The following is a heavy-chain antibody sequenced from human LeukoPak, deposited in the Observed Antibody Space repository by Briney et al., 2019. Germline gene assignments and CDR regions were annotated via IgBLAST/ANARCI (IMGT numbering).Heavy chain of an antibody. D-gene: IGHD4-17*01. CDR2: IYTSGST. CDR3: TRDTGTTGEVKFDP. Sequence: SETLSLTCTVSGNSFGDYYWSWIWQPAGKGLEWIGRIYTSGSTTYNPSLKSRITMSVDTSKSQFSLNLMSVTAADTAVYYCTRDTGTTGEVKFDPWGQGTLVTVSS. V-gene: IGHV4-4*07. J-gene: IGHJ5*02. CDR1: GNSFGDYY.